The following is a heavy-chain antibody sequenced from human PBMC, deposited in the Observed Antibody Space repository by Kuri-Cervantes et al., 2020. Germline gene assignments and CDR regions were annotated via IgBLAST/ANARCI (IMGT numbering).Heavy chain of an antibody. Sequence: GESLKISCAASGFTVSSNYMSWVRQAPGKGLEWVSVIYSGGSTYYADSVKGRFTISRDNSKNTLYLQMNSLSAEDTAVYYCARGGVVRGDLDYWGQGTLVTVSS. CDR2: IYSGGST. CDR3: ARGGVVRGDLDY. J-gene: IGHJ4*02. CDR1: GFTVSSNY. D-gene: IGHD3-10*01. V-gene: IGHV3-66*01.